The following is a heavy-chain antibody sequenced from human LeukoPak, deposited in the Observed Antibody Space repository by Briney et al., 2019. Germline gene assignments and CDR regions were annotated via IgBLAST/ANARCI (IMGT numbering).Heavy chain of an antibody. CDR3: ARASVYSNFDY. D-gene: IGHD4-11*01. Sequence: SVKGRFIISRDNAKDSLYLQMNSLRAEDTAVYYCARASVYSNFDYWGQGTLVTVFS. V-gene: IGHV3-21*06. J-gene: IGHJ4*02.